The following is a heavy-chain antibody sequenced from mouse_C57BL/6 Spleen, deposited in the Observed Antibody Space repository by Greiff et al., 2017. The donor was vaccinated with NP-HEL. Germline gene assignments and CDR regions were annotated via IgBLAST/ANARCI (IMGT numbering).Heavy chain of an antibody. Sequence: LVESGAELAKPGASVKLSCKASGYTFTSYWMHWVKQRPGQGLEWIGYINPSSGYTKYNQKFKDNTTLPADKSSSTAYMQRSSLTYEDSAVYYCARHPITTVVAPYYFDYWGQGTTLTVSS. V-gene: IGHV1-7*01. CDR2: INPSSGYT. D-gene: IGHD1-1*01. CDR3: ARHPITTVVAPYYFDY. CDR1: GYTFTSYW. J-gene: IGHJ2*01.